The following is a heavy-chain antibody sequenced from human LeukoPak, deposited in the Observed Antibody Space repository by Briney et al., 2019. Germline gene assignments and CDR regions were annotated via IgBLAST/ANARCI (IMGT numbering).Heavy chain of an antibody. D-gene: IGHD2-2*01. J-gene: IGHJ4*02. Sequence: SSETLSLTCTVSGGSISSGGYYWSWIRQHPGKGLEWIGYIYYSGSTYYNPSLKSRATISVHTSKNQFSLKLSSVTAADTAVYYCARVVPAADFDYWGQGTLVTVSS. CDR1: GGSISSGGYY. V-gene: IGHV4-31*03. CDR3: ARVVPAADFDY. CDR2: IYYSGST.